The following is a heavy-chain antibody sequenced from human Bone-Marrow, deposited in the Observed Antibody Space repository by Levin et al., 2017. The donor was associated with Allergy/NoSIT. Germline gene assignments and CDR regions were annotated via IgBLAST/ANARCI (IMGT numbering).Heavy chain of an antibody. J-gene: IGHJ4*02. V-gene: IGHV2-5*01. Sequence: SGPTLVKPTQTLTLTCTFSGFSLSTSGVGVGWIRQPPGKALEWLALIYWNDDKRYSPSLKSRLTITKDTSKNQVVLTMTNMDPVDTATYYCARSGSYYNPIDYWGQGTLVTVSS. CDR3: ARSGSYYNPIDY. CDR2: IYWNDDK. CDR1: GFSLSTSGVG. D-gene: IGHD3-10*01.